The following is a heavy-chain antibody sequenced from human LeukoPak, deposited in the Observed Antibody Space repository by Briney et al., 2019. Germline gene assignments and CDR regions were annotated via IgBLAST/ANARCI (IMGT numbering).Heavy chain of an antibody. D-gene: IGHD3-9*01. CDR1: GGSISSYY. J-gene: IGHJ4*02. V-gene: IGHV4-59*01. Sequence: SETLFLTCTVSGGSISSYYWSWIRQPPGKGLEWIGYIYYSGSTNYNPSLKSRVTISVDTSKNQFSLKLSSVTAADTAVYYCARDSGWLLFDYWGQGTLVTVSS. CDR3: ARDSGWLLFDY. CDR2: IYYSGST.